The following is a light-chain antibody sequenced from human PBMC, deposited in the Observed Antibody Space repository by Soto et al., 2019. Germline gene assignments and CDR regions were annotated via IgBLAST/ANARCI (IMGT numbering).Light chain of an antibody. V-gene: IGLV2-23*02. Sequence: QSALTQPASVSGSPGQSITISCTGTSSDVGSYNLVSWYQQHPGKAPKLMIHEVSKRPSGVSNRFSGSKSGNTASLTISGLQAEDEADYYCCSYAGSSTSVVFGTGTKLTVL. J-gene: IGLJ1*01. CDR3: CSYAGSSTSVV. CDR1: SSDVGSYNL. CDR2: EVS.